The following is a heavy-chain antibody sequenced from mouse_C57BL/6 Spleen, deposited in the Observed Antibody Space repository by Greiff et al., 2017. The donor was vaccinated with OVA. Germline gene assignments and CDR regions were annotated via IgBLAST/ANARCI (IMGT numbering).Heavy chain of an antibody. D-gene: IGHD4-1*01. CDR2: IYPGNSDT. J-gene: IGHJ2*01. V-gene: IGHV1-5*01. CDR3: TRAPGTRDFDY. Sequence: EVKVVDSGTVLARPGASVKMSCKTSGYTFTSYWMHWVKQRPGQGLEWIGAIYPGNSDTSYNQKFKGKAKLTAVTSASTAYMELSSLTNEDSAVYYCTRAPGTRDFDYWGQGTTLTVSS. CDR1: GYTFTSYW.